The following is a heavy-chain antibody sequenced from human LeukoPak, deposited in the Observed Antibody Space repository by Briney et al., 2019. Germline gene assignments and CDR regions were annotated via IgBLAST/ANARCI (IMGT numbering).Heavy chain of an antibody. CDR2: IDPSDSYT. CDR1: GYSFTSYW. D-gene: IGHD5-24*01. Sequence: GESLKISCKGSGYSFTSYWISWVRLMPGKGLEWMGRIDPSDSYTNYSPSFQGHVTISADKSISTAYLQWSSLKASDTAMYYCARQGEMATIVDYWGQGTLVTVSS. V-gene: IGHV5-10-1*01. J-gene: IGHJ4*02. CDR3: ARQGEMATIVDY.